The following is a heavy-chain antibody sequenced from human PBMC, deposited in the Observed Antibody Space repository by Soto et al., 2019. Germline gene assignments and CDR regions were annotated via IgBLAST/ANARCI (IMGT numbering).Heavy chain of an antibody. D-gene: IGHD2-15*01. CDR1: AGTFNNHS. CDR2: SIPILGRA. Sequence: QVQLVQSGTEVKKPGSSVAVSCQASAGTFNNHSLSWVRQAPGQGLEWMGRSIPILGRADYSQKFQGRLTLTVDKSTSTADMELSSLTSEDTAVYYCVIDLGFFDFWGQGTPVTVSS. V-gene: IGHV1-69*02. J-gene: IGHJ4*02. CDR3: VIDLGFFDF.